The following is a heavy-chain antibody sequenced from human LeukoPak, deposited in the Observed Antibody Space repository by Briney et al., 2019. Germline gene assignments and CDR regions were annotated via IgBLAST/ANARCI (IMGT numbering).Heavy chain of an antibody. J-gene: IGHJ5*02. Sequence: SETLSLTCTVSGDPINSYYWSWLRQPPGKGLEWVGYIFYSGSTNYNPSLKSRVTMSVDTSRNQFSLKLTSVTAADTAVYYCAAGPSNRRHLWGFDPWGQGTLVTVSS. CDR2: IFYSGST. V-gene: IGHV4-59*01. CDR3: AAGPSNRRHLWGFDP. CDR1: GDPINSYY. D-gene: IGHD1-14*01.